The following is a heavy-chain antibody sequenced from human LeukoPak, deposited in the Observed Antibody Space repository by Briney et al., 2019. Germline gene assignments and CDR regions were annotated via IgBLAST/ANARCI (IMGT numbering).Heavy chain of an antibody. CDR3: ARLHLGDDAFDI. J-gene: IGHJ3*02. CDR2: IKQDGSGK. CDR1: GFTFSSYW. Sequence: PGGSLRLSCAASGFTFSSYWMSWVRQAPGKGLEWVANIKQDGSGKYYVDSVKGRFTISRDNAKNSLYLQMNSLGAEDTAVYYCARLHLGDDAFDIWGQGTMVTVSS. V-gene: IGHV3-7*01. D-gene: IGHD7-27*01.